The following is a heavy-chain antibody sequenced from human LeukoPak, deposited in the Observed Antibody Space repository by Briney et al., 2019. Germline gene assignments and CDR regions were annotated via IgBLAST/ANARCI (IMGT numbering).Heavy chain of an antibody. V-gene: IGHV3-23*01. J-gene: IGHJ4*02. Sequence: YPGGSLRLSCAASGFTFSSYAMSWVRQAPGKGLEWVSAISGSGDSTYYGDSVKGRFTISRDNSKNTLYLQMNSLRAEDMAVYYCAKTRPLDSSSWSHGDYWGQGTLVTVSS. CDR2: ISGSGDST. CDR3: AKTRPLDSSSWSHGDY. CDR1: GFTFSSYA. D-gene: IGHD6-13*01.